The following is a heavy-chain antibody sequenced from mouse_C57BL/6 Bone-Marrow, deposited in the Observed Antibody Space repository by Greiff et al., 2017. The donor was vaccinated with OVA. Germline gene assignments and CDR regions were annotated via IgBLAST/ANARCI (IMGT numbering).Heavy chain of an antibody. V-gene: IGHV1-50*01. J-gene: IGHJ3*01. CDR3: ARELRLAY. Sequence: QVQLQQPGAELVKPGASVKLSCKASGYTFTSYWMQWVKQRPGQGLEWIGEIDPSDSYTNYNQKFKGKATLTVDTSSSTAYMQLSSLTSEDSAVYYCARELRLAYWGQGTLVTVSA. CDR1: GYTFTSYW. D-gene: IGHD3-2*02. CDR2: IDPSDSYT.